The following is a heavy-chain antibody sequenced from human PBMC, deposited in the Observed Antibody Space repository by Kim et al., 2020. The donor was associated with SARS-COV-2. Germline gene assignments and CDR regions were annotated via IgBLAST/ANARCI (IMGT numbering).Heavy chain of an antibody. Sequence: GGSLRLSCAASGFTFSIYAMNWVRQAPGKGLEWVSALSGDSAGIFYADSVKGRFTISRDNSKNTLYLQMNNLRVEDTAIYFCAKKPRYYYGMDVWGQGTTITVS. CDR2: LSGDSAGI. CDR3: AKKPRYYYGMDV. V-gene: IGHV3-23*01. J-gene: IGHJ6*01. CDR1: GFTFSIYA.